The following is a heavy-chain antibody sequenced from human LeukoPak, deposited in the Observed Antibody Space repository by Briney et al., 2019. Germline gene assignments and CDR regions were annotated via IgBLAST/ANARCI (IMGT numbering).Heavy chain of an antibody. Sequence: GGSLRLSCAASGFTFRRYWMSWVRQAPGKGLEWVSGISGSGDTPYYADSVKGRFTISRDNSKNTLYLQMNSLRAEDTAVYYCAKILGSYWTPGYDYWGQGTLVTVSS. D-gene: IGHD1-26*01. J-gene: IGHJ4*02. CDR1: GFTFRRYW. CDR3: AKILGSYWTPGYDY. V-gene: IGHV3-23*01. CDR2: ISGSGDTP.